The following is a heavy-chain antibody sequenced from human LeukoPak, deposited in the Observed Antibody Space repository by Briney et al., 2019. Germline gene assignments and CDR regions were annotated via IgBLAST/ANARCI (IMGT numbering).Heavy chain of an antibody. CDR3: ARHLYGSVDY. CDR2: IYYSRST. CDR1: GGSISSSSYY. D-gene: IGHD3-10*01. V-gene: IGHV4-39*01. J-gene: IGHJ4*02. Sequence: SETLSLTCTVSGGSISSSSYYWGWIRQPPGKGLEWIGSIYYSRSTYYNPSLKSRVTISVDTSKNQFSLKLSSVTAADTAVYYCARHLYGSVDYWGQGALVTVSS.